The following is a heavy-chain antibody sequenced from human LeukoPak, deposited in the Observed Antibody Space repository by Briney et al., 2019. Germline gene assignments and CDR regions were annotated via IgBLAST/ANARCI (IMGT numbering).Heavy chain of an antibody. V-gene: IGHV1-2*02. CDR1: GYTFTDYY. Sequence: ASVKVSCKASGYTFTDYYMHWVRQAPGQGPEWLGWINPNSGGTSYAQKFQGRVTTTRDTSISTAYMELSSLRSEDTAVYYCARARITIFGVVINYYYYGMDVWGQGTTVTVSS. CDR2: INPNSGGT. CDR3: ARARITIFGVVINYYYYGMDV. D-gene: IGHD3-3*01. J-gene: IGHJ6*02.